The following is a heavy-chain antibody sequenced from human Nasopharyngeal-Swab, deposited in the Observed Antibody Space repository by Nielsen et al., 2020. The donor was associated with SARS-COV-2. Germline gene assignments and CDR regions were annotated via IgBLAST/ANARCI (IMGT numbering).Heavy chain of an antibody. J-gene: IGHJ5*02. CDR1: GYTFTSYG. CDR2: ISAYNGNT. V-gene: IGHV1-18*01. CDR3: ARSPIVGSNERANWFDP. D-gene: IGHD3-22*01. Sequence: ASVKVSCKASGYTFTSYGISWVRQAPGQGLEWMGWISAYNGNTNYAQKLQGRVTMTTDTSTSTAYMELRSLRSDDTAVYYCARSPIVGSNERANWFDPWGQGTLVTVSS.